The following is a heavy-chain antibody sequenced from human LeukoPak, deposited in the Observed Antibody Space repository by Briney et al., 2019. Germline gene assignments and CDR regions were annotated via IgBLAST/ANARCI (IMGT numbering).Heavy chain of an antibody. CDR2: IYHSGST. D-gene: IGHD6-13*01. V-gene: IGHV4-30-2*01. CDR1: GGSISSGGYY. J-gene: IGHJ4*02. Sequence: SQTLSLTCTVSGGSISSGGYYWSWIRQPPGKGLEWIGEIYHSGSTNYNPSLKSRVTISVDKSKSQFSLKLSSVTAADTAVYYCARYSSSWYYFDYWGQGTLVTVSS. CDR3: ARYSSSWYYFDY.